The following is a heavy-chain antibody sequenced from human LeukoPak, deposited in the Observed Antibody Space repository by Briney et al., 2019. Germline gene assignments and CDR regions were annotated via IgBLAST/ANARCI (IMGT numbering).Heavy chain of an antibody. Sequence: SETLSLTCTVSGGSISSSSYYWGWIRQPPGKGLEWIGSIYYSGSTYYNPSLKSRVTISVDTSKNQFSLKLSSVTAADTAVYYCARTYDSSGYFFDYWGQGTLVTVSS. CDR3: ARTYDSSGYFFDY. CDR2: IYYSGST. V-gene: IGHV4-39*01. D-gene: IGHD3-22*01. J-gene: IGHJ4*02. CDR1: GGSISSSSYY.